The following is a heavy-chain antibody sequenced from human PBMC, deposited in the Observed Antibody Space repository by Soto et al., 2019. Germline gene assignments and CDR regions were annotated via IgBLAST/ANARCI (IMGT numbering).Heavy chain of an antibody. D-gene: IGHD6-19*01. CDR2: ISYDGSNK. J-gene: IGHJ4*02. Sequence: PGGSLRLSCAASGFTFSSYGMHWVRQAPGKGLEWVAVISYDGSNKYYADSVKGRFTISRDNSKNTLYLQMNSLRAEDTAVYYCAKDSREQWLIPYFDYWGQGTLVTVSS. CDR3: AKDSREQWLIPYFDY. V-gene: IGHV3-30*18. CDR1: GFTFSSYG.